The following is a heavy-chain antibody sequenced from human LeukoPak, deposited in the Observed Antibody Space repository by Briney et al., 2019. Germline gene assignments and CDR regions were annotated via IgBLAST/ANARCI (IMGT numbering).Heavy chain of an antibody. CDR1: GYTFTNYD. V-gene: IGHV1-18*01. J-gene: IGHJ5*02. CDR3: ARGRDYGDP. D-gene: IGHD4-17*01. Sequence: ASVKVSCKASGYTFTNYDINWVRQAPGQGLEWMGWISTYNGDTNYAQNLQGRVTMTTDTSTSTAYMELRSLRSDDTAVYFCARGRDYGDPWGQGPLVTVSS. CDR2: ISTYNGDT.